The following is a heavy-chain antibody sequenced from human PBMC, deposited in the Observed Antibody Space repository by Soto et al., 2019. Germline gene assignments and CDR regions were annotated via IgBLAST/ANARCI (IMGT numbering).Heavy chain of an antibody. V-gene: IGHV3-48*02. CDR1: GFTLSSYS. CDR3: ARETGLTSSGWSYYFDL. J-gene: IGHJ4*02. Sequence: EVQLVESGGGLVQPGGSLRLSCAASGFTLSSYSMHWVRQAPGKGLEWVSYISGSGGTIYYADSVKGRFTISSDNAKNSLSVQMNSLRHEDTAVYFCARETGLTSSGWSYYFDLWGQGTRVTVSS. CDR2: ISGSGGTI. D-gene: IGHD6-19*01.